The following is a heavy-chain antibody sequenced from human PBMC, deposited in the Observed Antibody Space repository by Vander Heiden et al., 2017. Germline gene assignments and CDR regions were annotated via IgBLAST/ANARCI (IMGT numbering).Heavy chain of an antibody. V-gene: IGHV3-21*01. J-gene: IGHJ4*02. D-gene: IGHD6-13*01. CDR3: ASLPAAAGTGPFDY. Sequence: EVQLLESGGGLVKPGGSLRLSCAASGFTFSSYSMNWVRQAPGKGLEWVSSISSSSSYIYYADAVKGRFTISRDNAKNSLYLQMNRMRAEDTAVYYCASLPAAAGTGPFDYWGQGTLVTVSS. CDR2: ISSSSSYI. CDR1: GFTFSSYS.